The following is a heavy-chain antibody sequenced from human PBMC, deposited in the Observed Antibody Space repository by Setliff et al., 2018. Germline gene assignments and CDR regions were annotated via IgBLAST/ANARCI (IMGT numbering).Heavy chain of an antibody. J-gene: IGHJ4*02. V-gene: IGHV4-61*09. CDR1: GASISSGNDF. Sequence: SETLSLTCSVSGASISSGNDFWNWIRQPAGKGLEWIGNIYTNGGTDYSPSLRSRVTISLGTSKNQFSLQLTSVTAADTAVYYCARRGMSSSWFQGYFDYWGQGTLVTVSS. CDR3: ARRGMSSSWFQGYFDY. CDR2: IYTNGGT. D-gene: IGHD6-13*01.